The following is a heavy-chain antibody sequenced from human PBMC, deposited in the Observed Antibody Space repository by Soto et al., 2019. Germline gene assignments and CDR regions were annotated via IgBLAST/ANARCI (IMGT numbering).Heavy chain of an antibody. CDR1: GFSITNAW. CDR3: TTRGGSYRHAWDYYYYGMDV. CDR2: IKSKTDGGTT. J-gene: IGHJ6*02. Sequence: EVQLVESGGDLVKPGGSLRLSCAASGFSITNAWMTWVRQPPGKGLEWVGRIKSKTDGGTTDYVAPVKGRFTISRDDSKEALYLQMNSLKTEDKAVDYCTTRGGSYRHAWDYYYYGMDVWGQGTTVTVSS. D-gene: IGHD1-26*01. V-gene: IGHV3-15*01.